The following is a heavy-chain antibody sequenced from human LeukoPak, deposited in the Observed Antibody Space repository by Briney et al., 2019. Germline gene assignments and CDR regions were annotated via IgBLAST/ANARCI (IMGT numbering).Heavy chain of an antibody. CDR3: ARDSVMVRGTVDY. V-gene: IGHV1-46*01. CDR1: GYTFTSYY. Sequence: ASVKVSCKSSGYTFTSYYMYWVRQAPGQGLEWMGIINPSGGSTSYAQKFQGRVTMTRDTSTSTVYMELSSLRSEDTAVYYCARDSVMVRGTVDYWDQQPLFTVSS. J-gene: IGHJ4*02. D-gene: IGHD3-10*01. CDR2: INPSGGST.